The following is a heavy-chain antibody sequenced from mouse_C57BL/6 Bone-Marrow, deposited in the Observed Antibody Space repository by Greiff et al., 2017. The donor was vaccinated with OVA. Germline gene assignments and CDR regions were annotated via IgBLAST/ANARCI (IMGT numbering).Heavy chain of an antibody. CDR2: ISSGGSYT. CDR1: GFTFSSYG. D-gene: IGHD1-1*01. CDR3: ARPTVVAFYAMDY. V-gene: IGHV5-6*01. Sequence: EVKLMESGGDLVKPGGSLKLSCAASGFTFSSYGMSWVRQTPDKRLEWVATISSGGSYTYYPDSVKGRFTISRDNAKNTLYLQMSSLKSEDTAMYYCARPTVVAFYAMDYWGQGTSVTVSS. J-gene: IGHJ4*01.